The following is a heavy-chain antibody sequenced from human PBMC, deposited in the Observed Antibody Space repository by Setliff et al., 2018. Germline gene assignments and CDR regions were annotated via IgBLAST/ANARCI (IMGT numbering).Heavy chain of an antibody. V-gene: IGHV5-51*01. J-gene: IGHJ4*02. CDR2: IYPGDSDT. Sequence: PGESLKISCKGSGYSFTSYWIGWVRQMPGKGLEWMGIIYPGDSDTRYSPXXQGQVTISADKSISTAYLQWSSLKASDTAMYYCARHHPPGIAVAGTLDYWGQGTLVTVSS. CDR1: GYSFTSYW. D-gene: IGHD6-19*01. CDR3: ARHHPPGIAVAGTLDY.